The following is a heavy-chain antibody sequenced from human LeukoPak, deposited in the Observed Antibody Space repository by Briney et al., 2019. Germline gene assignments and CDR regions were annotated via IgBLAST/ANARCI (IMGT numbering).Heavy chain of an antibody. CDR2: IRYDGSNK. CDR1: GFTFSSYG. Sequence: GGSLRLSCAASGFTFSSYGMHWVRQAPGKVLEWVAFIRYDGSNKYYADSVKGRFTISRDNSKNTLYLQMNSLRAEDTAVYYCAKGSIVVVPAAPNYWGQGTLVTVSS. V-gene: IGHV3-30*02. D-gene: IGHD2-2*01. CDR3: AKGSIVVVPAAPNY. J-gene: IGHJ4*02.